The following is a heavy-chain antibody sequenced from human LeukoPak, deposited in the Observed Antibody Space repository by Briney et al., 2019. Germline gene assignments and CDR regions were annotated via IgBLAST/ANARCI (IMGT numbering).Heavy chain of an antibody. CDR2: ISGSGGST. CDR3: AKDRVGI. Sequence: LAGGSLRLSCAASGFTVSSNYMSWVRQAPGKGLEWVSAISGSGGSTYYADSVKGRFTISRDNSKNTLYLQMNSLRAEDTAVYYCAKDRVGIWGQGTLVTVSS. J-gene: IGHJ4*02. D-gene: IGHD1-20*01. V-gene: IGHV3-23*01. CDR1: GFTVSSNY.